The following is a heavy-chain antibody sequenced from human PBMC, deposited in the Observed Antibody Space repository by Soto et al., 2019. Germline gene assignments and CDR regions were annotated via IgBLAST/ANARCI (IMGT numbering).Heavy chain of an antibody. J-gene: IGHJ4*02. V-gene: IGHV3-33*01. CDR3: SRVIYGSSDY. CDR2: IWHDGSNK. Sequence: QVQLVESGGGVVQPGRSLRLSCAASGFTFSSYGMHWVRQAPGQGLEWVAVIWHDGSNKYYADSVKGRFTISRDNSKNTLYLQMNSRRAEDTAVYYCSRVIYGSSDYWGQGTLVTVSS. D-gene: IGHD3-10*01. CDR1: GFTFSSYG.